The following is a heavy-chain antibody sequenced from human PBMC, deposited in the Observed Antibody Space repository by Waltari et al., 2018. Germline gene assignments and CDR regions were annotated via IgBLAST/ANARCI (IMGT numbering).Heavy chain of an antibody. Sequence: QVQLQESGPGLVKPSETLSLTCAVSGSSISSGYYWGWIRQPPGKGLEWIGSIYHSGSTYYNPSLKSRVTISVDTSKNQFSLKLSSVTAADTAVYYCARRVAAPSRGWFDPWGQGTLVTVSS. CDR1: GSSISSGYY. CDR2: IYHSGST. J-gene: IGHJ5*02. D-gene: IGHD6-13*01. CDR3: ARRVAAPSRGWFDP. V-gene: IGHV4-38-2*01.